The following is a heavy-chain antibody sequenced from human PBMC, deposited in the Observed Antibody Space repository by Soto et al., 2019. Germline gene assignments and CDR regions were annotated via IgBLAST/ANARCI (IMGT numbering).Heavy chain of an antibody. Sequence: SVNVSCKASGGTFSIYAISWVRQAPGQGLEWMGGIIPIFGTANYAQKFQGRVTITADESTSTAYMELSSLRSEDTAVYYCARAVVPAAINYYYYMDVWGKGTTVTVSS. CDR1: GGTFSIYA. J-gene: IGHJ6*03. V-gene: IGHV1-69*13. CDR3: ARAVVPAAINYYYYMDV. CDR2: IIPIFGTA. D-gene: IGHD2-2*01.